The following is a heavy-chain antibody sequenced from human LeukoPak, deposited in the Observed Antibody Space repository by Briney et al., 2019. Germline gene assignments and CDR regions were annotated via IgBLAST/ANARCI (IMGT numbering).Heavy chain of an antibody. CDR2: IKQDGSEK. Sequence: GGSLRLSCAASGFTFSSYWMSWVRQAPGEGLEWVANIKQDGSEKYYVDSVKGRFTISRDNAKNSLYLQMNSLRAEDTAVYYCARDLGAADFYYYYYYMDVWGKGTTVTVSS. D-gene: IGHD2-15*01. CDR1: GFTFSSYW. CDR3: ARDLGAADFYYYYYYMDV. J-gene: IGHJ6*03. V-gene: IGHV3-7*01.